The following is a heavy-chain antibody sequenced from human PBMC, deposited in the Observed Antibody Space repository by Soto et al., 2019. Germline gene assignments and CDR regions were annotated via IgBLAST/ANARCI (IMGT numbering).Heavy chain of an antibody. CDR2: IIPIFGTA. D-gene: IGHD2-2*01. CDR1: GGTFSSYA. Sequence: QVQLVQSGAEVKKPGSSVKVSCKASGGTFSSYAISWVRQAPGQGLEWMGGIIPIFGTANYAQKFQGRVTITADKSTSTAYMELSSLRAEDTAVYYCARGAVGYCSSTSCLHYYYYGMDVWGQETTVTVS. V-gene: IGHV1-69*06. J-gene: IGHJ6*02. CDR3: ARGAVGYCSSTSCLHYYYYGMDV.